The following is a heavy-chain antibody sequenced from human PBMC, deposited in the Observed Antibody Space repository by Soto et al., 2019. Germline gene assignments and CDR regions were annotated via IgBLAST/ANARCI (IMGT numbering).Heavy chain of an antibody. V-gene: IGHV3-33*01. CDR3: ARRVTAAIRDYYYYGMDV. D-gene: IGHD2-2*01. J-gene: IGHJ6*02. CDR1: GFTFISYG. Sequence: LRLSCAASGFTFISYGMHWVRQAPGKGLEWVAVIWYDGSNKYYADSVKGRFTISRDNSKNTLYLQMNSLRAEDTAVYYCARRVTAAIRDYYYYGMDVWGQGTTVTVSS. CDR2: IWYDGSNK.